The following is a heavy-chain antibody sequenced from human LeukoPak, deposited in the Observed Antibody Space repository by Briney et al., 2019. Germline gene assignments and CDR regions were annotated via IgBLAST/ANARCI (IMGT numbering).Heavy chain of an antibody. CDR1: GFTFDDYA. CDR3: HAWCGSCPATLSNFDY. D-gene: IGHD2-15*01. Sequence: PGRSLRLSCAASGFTFDDYAMHWVRQAPGKGLEWVSGISWNSGSLGYADSVKGRFTISRDNAKNSLYLQMNSLRAEDTALYYCHAWCGSCPATLSNFDYWGQGTLVTVSS. J-gene: IGHJ4*02. V-gene: IGHV3-9*01. CDR2: ISWNSGSL.